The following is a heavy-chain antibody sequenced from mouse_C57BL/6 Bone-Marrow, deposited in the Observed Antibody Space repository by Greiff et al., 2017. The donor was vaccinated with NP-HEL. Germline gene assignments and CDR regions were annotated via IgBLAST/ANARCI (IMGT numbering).Heavy chain of an antibody. J-gene: IGHJ1*03. CDR2: ILPGSGST. CDR3: ARDYDYWYFDV. Sequence: QVQLQQSGAELMKPGASVKLSCKATGYTFSGYWIEWVKQRLGHGLEWIGEILPGSGSTNYNEKFKGKATFTADTSSNTAYMQLSSLTTEDSASYYCARDYDYWYFDVWGTGTTVTVSS. D-gene: IGHD2-4*01. V-gene: IGHV1-9*01. CDR1: GYTFSGYW.